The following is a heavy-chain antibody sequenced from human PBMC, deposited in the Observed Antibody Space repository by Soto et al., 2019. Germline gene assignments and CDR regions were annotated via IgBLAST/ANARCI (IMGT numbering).Heavy chain of an antibody. CDR3: ARAKDGSGGLDFDY. Sequence: ASVKVSCKASGYTFTGYYMHWVRQAPGQGLEWMGWINPNSGGTNYVQKFQGWVTMTRDTSISTAYMELSRLRSDDTAVYYCARAKDGSGGLDFDYWGQGTLVTVSS. V-gene: IGHV1-2*04. CDR1: GYTFTGYY. J-gene: IGHJ4*02. CDR2: INPNSGGT. D-gene: IGHD5-12*01.